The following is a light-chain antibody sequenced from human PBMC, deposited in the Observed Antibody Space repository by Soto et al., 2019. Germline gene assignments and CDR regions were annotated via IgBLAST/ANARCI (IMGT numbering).Light chain of an antibody. J-gene: IGKJ5*01. CDR3: QQYHSSPSIT. CDR1: QRVGSY. CDR2: GAS. V-gene: IGKV3-20*01. Sequence: EIVLTQSPGTLSLSPGERATLSCGASQRVGSYLAWYQQKPGQAPRLLISGASSRATGIPDRFSGSGSGTDFTLTISRLEPEDFAVYYCQQYHSSPSITFGQGTRLEIK.